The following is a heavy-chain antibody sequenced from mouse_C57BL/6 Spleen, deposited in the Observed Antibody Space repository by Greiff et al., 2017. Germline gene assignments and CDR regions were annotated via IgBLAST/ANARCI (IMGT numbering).Heavy chain of an antibody. V-gene: IGHV5-16*01. J-gene: IGHJ1*03. D-gene: IGHD1-1*01. CDR1: GFTFSDYY. Sequence: EVPGVESEGGLVQPGSSMKLSCTASGFTFSDYYMAWVRQVPVKGLEWVANINYDGSSPYSLDSLKSRFIISGDNAKNILYLQMSSLKSEDTATYYCEIVPYYYGSSDWYFDVWGTGTTGTVSS. CDR3: EIVPYYYGSSDWYFDV. CDR2: INYDGSSP.